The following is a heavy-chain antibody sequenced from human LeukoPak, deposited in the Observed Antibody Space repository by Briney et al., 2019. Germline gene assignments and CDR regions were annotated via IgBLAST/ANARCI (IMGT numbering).Heavy chain of an antibody. CDR3: ARGSITIFGVVIRTTNTYFDY. D-gene: IGHD3-3*01. CDR1: GFTFSDYY. Sequence: PGGSLRLSCAASGFTFSDYYMSWIRQAPGKGLEWVSYISSSGSTIYHADSVKGRFTISRDNAKNSLYLQMNSLRAEDTAVYYCARGSITIFGVVIRTTNTYFDYWGQGTLVTVSS. CDR2: ISSSGSTI. V-gene: IGHV3-11*01. J-gene: IGHJ4*02.